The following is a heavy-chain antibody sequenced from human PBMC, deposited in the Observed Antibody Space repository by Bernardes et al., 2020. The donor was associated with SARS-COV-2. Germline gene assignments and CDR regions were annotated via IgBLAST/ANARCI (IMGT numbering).Heavy chain of an antibody. CDR3: ALPPTNYDRYGMDV. D-gene: IGHD3-22*01. CDR1: GYPFTDYY. J-gene: IGHJ6*02. V-gene: IGHV1-2*02. CDR2: INPNSGGT. Sequence: ASVKVSCKASGYPFTDYYIHWVRQAPGQGLEWMGWINPNSGGTNYAQKFQGRVTMTRDTSISTAYMELSRLRSDDTAVYYCALPPTNYDRYGMDVWGQGTTVTVSS.